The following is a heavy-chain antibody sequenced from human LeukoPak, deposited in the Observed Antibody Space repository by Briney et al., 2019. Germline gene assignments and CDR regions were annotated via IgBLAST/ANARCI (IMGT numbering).Heavy chain of an antibody. CDR2: ISGSADIT. CDR3: AKDSYDSSGSRYDF. Sequence: GGSLRLSCAASGFTFSSYAISWVRQAPGKGLEWVSAISGSADITYYADSVKGRFTISRDNSKNTLYLQVNSLRAEDTAVYYCAKDSYDSSGSRYDFWGPGTLVTVSS. D-gene: IGHD3-22*01. J-gene: IGHJ4*02. V-gene: IGHV3-23*01. CDR1: GFTFSSYA.